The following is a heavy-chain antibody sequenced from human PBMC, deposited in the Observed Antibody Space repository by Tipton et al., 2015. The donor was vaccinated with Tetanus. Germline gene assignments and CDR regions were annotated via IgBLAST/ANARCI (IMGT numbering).Heavy chain of an antibody. CDR1: GFNFSSFA. CDR2: IPFDGRNE. Sequence: SLRLSCAASGFNFSSFAMQWVRQAPGKGLEWVAVIPFDGRNEYYSDSVKGRFTISRDNSKNMVYLQMSSLRVDDTAVYYCAKDLHRKFDLWGQGTQVTVSS. V-gene: IGHV3-30*14. J-gene: IGHJ4*02. CDR3: AKDLHRKFDL.